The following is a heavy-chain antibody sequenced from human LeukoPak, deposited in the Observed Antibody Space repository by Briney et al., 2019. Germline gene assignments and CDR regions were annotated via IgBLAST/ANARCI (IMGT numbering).Heavy chain of an antibody. J-gene: IGHJ4*02. V-gene: IGHV3-23*01. CDR3: ARHYYESTFYSSPFDY. D-gene: IGHD3-22*01. CDR2: ISGSGGST. CDR1: GFTFSSYA. Sequence: GGSLRLSCAASGFTFSSYAMSWVRQAPGKGLEWVSAISGSGGSTYYADSVKGRFTISRDNSKNTLYLQMNSLRAEDTAVYYCARHYYESTFYSSPFDYWGQGTPVTVSP.